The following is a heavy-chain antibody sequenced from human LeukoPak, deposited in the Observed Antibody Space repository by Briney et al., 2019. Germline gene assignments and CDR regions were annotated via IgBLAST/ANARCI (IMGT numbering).Heavy chain of an antibody. Sequence: KPSETLSLTCAVYGGSFSGYYWSWIRQPPGKGLEWIGEINHSGSTNYNPSLKSRVTISVDTSKNQFSLKLSSVTAADTAVYYCARGHILYTIFRTYFDYWGQGTLVTVSS. D-gene: IGHD3-9*01. V-gene: IGHV4-34*01. CDR3: ARGHILYTIFRTYFDY. CDR2: INHSGST. J-gene: IGHJ4*02. CDR1: GGSFSGYY.